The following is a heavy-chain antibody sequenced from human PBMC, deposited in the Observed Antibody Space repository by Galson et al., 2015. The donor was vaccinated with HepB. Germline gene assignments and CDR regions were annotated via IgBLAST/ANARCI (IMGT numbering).Heavy chain of an antibody. CDR2: IWKDGTNK. D-gene: IGHD6-19*01. V-gene: IGHV3-33*01. CDR1: GFTFSNYG. Sequence: SLRLSCAVSGFTFSNYGFHWVRQAPGKGLEWVALIWKDGTNKYYADSVKGRFTISRDNSENTLYLQMNSLRAEDSAVYYCVREVRNGWYYFDYWGPGAQVTVSS. CDR3: VREVRNGWYYFDY. J-gene: IGHJ4*02.